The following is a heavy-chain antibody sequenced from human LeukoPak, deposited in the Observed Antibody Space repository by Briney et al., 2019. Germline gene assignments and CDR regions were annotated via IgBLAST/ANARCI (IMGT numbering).Heavy chain of an antibody. CDR3: ARDSDGYNPHLYFDY. CDR1: GFTFSVYS. D-gene: IGHD5-24*01. CDR2: ISSTTYT. Sequence: GGSLRLSCAASGFTFSVYSMSWIRQAPEKGLEWVSSISSTTYTYYADSVKGRFTISRDNAKNSLYLQMNSLRAEDTAVYYCARDSDGYNPHLYFDYWGQGTLVTVSS. J-gene: IGHJ4*02. V-gene: IGHV3-21*01.